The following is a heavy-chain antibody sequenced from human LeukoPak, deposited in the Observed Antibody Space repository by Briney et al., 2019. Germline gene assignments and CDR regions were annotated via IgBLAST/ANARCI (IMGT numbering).Heavy chain of an antibody. CDR2: IIPIFGTA. D-gene: IGHD6-6*01. CDR3: ARVASSSSGGYYYYYYMDV. V-gene: IGHV1-69*13. CDR1: GGTFSSYA. Sequence: SVKVSCKASGGTFSSYAISWVRQAPGQGLEWMGGIIPIFGTANYAQKFQGRVTNTADESTSTAYMELSSLRSEDTAVYYCARVASSSSGGYYYYYYMDVWGKGTTVTVSS. J-gene: IGHJ6*03.